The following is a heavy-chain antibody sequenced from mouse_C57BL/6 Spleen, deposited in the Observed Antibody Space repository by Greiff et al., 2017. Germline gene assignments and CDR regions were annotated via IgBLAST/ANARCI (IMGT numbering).Heavy chain of an antibody. V-gene: IGHV1-64*01. Sequence: VQLQQPGAELVKPGASVKLSCKASGYTFTSYWMHWVKQRPGQGLEWIGMIHPNSGSTNYNEKFKSKATLTVDKSSSTAYMQLRSLTSEDSAVYYCARSYYDDDERLAYWGQGTLVTVSA. J-gene: IGHJ3*01. CDR1: GYTFTSYW. D-gene: IGHD2-4*01. CDR2: IHPNSGST. CDR3: ARSYYDDDERLAY.